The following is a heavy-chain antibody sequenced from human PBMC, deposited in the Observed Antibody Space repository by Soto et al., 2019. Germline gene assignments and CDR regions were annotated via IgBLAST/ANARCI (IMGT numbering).Heavy chain of an antibody. V-gene: IGHV1-3*01. CDR1: RYIFTSYA. J-gene: IGHJ4*02. CDR3: ARSAPPIDY. Sequence: QVQLVQFGAEVKKPGASVKVSCRASRYIFTSYAMPWVRQAPGQRLEWMGWINAGNGNTKYSQKFQGRVTITRDTSASTAYMELISLRSEDTAVYYCARSAPPIDYWGQGTLVTVSS. CDR2: INAGNGNT.